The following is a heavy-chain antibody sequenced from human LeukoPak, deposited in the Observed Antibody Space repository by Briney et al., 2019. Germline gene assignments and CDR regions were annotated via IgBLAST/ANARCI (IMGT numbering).Heavy chain of an antibody. J-gene: IGHJ5*02. V-gene: IGHV4-59*08. D-gene: IGHD3-3*01. CDR2: IYYSGST. CDR1: GGSISSYY. CDR3: ARHRGLNYDFWSGYLNWFDP. Sequence: SETLSLTCTVSGGSISSYYWSWIRQPPGEGLEWIGYIYYSGSTNYNPSLKSRVTISVDTSKNQFSLKLSSVTAADTAVYYCARHRGLNYDFWSGYLNWFDPWGQGTLVTVSS.